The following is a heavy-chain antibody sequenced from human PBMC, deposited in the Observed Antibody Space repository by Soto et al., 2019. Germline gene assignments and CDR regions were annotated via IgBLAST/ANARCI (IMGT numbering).Heavy chain of an antibody. J-gene: IGHJ4*02. D-gene: IGHD2-2*01. Sequence: GASVKVSCKASSDTFTSYGISWVRQAPGQGLEWMGWISAYSGNTKYAQNLQGRVTMTSDTSTSTAYMELRSLRSDDTAVYYCAREYCSSISCYVPDYWGQGTLVTVSS. CDR1: SDTFTSYG. V-gene: IGHV1-18*01. CDR3: AREYCSSISCYVPDY. CDR2: ISAYSGNT.